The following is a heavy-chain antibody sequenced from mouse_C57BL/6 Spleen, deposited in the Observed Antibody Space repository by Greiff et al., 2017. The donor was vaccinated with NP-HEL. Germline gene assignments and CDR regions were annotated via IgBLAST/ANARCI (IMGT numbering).Heavy chain of an antibody. CDR3: ARHYYGSRYAMDY. CDR2: IHPNSGST. CDR1: GYTFTSYW. J-gene: IGHJ4*01. Sequence: VQLQQPGAELVKPGASVKLSCKASGYTFTSYWMHWVKQRPGQGLEWIGMIHPNSGSTNYNEKFKSKATLTVDKSSSTAYMQLSSLTSEDSAVYYCARHYYGSRYAMDYWGQGTSVTVSS. V-gene: IGHV1-64*01. D-gene: IGHD1-1*01.